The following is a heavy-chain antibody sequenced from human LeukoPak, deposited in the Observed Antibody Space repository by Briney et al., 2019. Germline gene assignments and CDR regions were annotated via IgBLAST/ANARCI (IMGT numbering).Heavy chain of an antibody. CDR3: ARLTRPTTSWFDP. V-gene: IGHV5-51*01. CDR2: IYPGDSDT. J-gene: IGHJ5*02. CDR1: GYSFTSYW. D-gene: IGHD5-12*01. Sequence: GASLKISCKGSGYSFTSYWIGWVRPMPGKGLEWMGIIYPGDSDTRYSPSFQGQVTISADKSISTAYLQWSSLKASDTAMYYCARLTRPTTSWFDPWGQGTLVTVSS.